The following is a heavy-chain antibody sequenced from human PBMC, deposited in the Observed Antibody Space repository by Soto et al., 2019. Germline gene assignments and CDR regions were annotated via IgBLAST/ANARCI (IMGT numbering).Heavy chain of an antibody. CDR2: ISSSSSTI. CDR1: GFTFSSYS. CDR3: ARQYCSGGSCYGFDP. Sequence: GGSLRLSCAASGFTFSSYSMNWVRQAPGKGLEWVSYISSSSSTIYYADSVKGRFTISRDNAKNALYLQMNSLRAEDTAVYYCARQYCSGGSCYGFDPWGQGTLVTVSS. V-gene: IGHV3-48*04. J-gene: IGHJ5*02. D-gene: IGHD2-15*01.